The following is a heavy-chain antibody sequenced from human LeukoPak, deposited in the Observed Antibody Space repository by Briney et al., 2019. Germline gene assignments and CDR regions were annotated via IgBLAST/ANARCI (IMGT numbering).Heavy chain of an antibody. CDR2: IYYNGNT. V-gene: IGHV4-39*01. J-gene: IGHJ4*02. D-gene: IGHD1-26*01. CDR3: ARSTSGLYFWADT. CDR1: GGSISSTTYY. Sequence: SENLSLTCTVSGGSISSTTYYWGWIRQPPGKGLEWIGSIYYNGNTYYNPSLKSRVTISADTSKDQFSLKLTSVTAADTAVYYCARSTSGLYFWADTWSQGSRVTVSS.